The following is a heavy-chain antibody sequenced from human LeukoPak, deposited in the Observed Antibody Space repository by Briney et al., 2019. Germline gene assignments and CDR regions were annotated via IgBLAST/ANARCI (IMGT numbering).Heavy chain of an antibody. CDR2: IRSKANSYAT. CDR1: GFTFSGSA. Sequence: PGGSLRLSCAASGFTFSGSAMHWVRQASGKGLEWVARIRSKANSYATAYAASVKVRFTIARDDSRNTAYLQMNSLKTEDTAVYYCTTRIAAAAFARSERLIETPMGRDYWGQGTLVTVSS. V-gene: IGHV3-73*01. D-gene: IGHD6-13*01. CDR3: TTRIAAAAFARSERLIETPMGRDY. J-gene: IGHJ4*02.